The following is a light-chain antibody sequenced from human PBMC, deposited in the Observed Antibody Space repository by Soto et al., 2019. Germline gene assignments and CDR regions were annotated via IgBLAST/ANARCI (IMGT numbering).Light chain of an antibody. CDR1: QSVSSY. V-gene: IGKV3-11*01. CDR3: HQRSNWPPGFT. CDR2: DAS. Sequence: EIVLTQSPATLSLSPGERATLSCRASQSVSSYLAWYQQKPGQAPRLLIYDASNRATGIPARFSGSGSGTDFTITISSLEPEDVAVYYCHQRSNWPPGFTFGHGTKVDIK. J-gene: IGKJ3*01.